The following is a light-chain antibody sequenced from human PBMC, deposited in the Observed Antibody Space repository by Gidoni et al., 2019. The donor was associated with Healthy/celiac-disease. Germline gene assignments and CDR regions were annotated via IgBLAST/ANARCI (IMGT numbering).Light chain of an antibody. V-gene: IGLV2-14*01. J-gene: IGLJ1*01. CDR1: SSDVGGYNY. CDR2: DVS. CDR3: SSYTSSSILYV. Sequence: QSALTQPASASGSPGQPITISCTGTSSDVGGYNYVSWYQQHPGKAPKLMIYDVSNRPSGVSNRFSGSKSGNTASLTISGLQAEDEADYYCSSYTSSSILYVFGTGTKVTVL.